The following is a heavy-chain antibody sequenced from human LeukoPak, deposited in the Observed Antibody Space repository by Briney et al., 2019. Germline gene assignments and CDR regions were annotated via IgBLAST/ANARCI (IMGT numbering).Heavy chain of an antibody. D-gene: IGHD5-24*01. CDR2: INSGGART. CDR3: AKDRMSRWDGYSEFDY. J-gene: IGHJ4*02. CDR1: GFIFGNYA. V-gene: IGHV3-23*01. Sequence: GGSLRLSCAASGFIFGNYAMNWVRQAPGKGLEWVSAINSGGARTYYADSVKGRFTISRDNSKNTLYLQMSSLRAEDMGVYYCAKDRMSRWDGYSEFDYWGQGTLVTVSS.